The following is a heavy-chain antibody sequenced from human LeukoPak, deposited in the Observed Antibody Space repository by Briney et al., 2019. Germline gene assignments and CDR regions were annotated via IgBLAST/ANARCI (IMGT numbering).Heavy chain of an antibody. D-gene: IGHD3-22*01. J-gene: IGHJ5*02. V-gene: IGHV1-18*01. CDR3: ARVISPVYYDSSGYGWFDP. CDR2: ISAYNGNT. CDR1: GYTFTSYG. Sequence: ASVKVSCKASGYTFTSYGISWVRQAPGQGLEWMGWISAYNGNTNYAQKLQGRVTMTTDTSTSTAYMELRSPRSDDTAVYYCARVISPVYYDSSGYGWFDPWGQGTLVTVSS.